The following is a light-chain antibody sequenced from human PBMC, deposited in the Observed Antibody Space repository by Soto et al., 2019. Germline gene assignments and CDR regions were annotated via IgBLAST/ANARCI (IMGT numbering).Light chain of an antibody. CDR3: QSYDSSLSVV. Sequence: QSALTQPPSVSGAPGQRVTISCTGSSSNIGAGYDVHWYQQLPGTAPKLLIYGNSNRPSGVPDRFSGSKSGTSASLAITGLQAEDEADYYCQSYDSSLSVVFGGGTKVTVL. V-gene: IGLV1-40*01. CDR2: GNS. CDR1: SSNIGAGYD. J-gene: IGLJ2*01.